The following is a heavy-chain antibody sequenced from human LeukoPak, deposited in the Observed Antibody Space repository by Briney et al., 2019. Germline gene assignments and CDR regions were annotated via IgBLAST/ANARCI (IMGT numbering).Heavy chain of an antibody. CDR3: ARAKVQAFNYYYGMDV. Sequence: GGSLRLSCAASGFTFSDYYMSWIRQAPGKGLDWVSYISSSGSTIYHADSVKGRFTISRDNAKNSLYLQMSSLRAEDTAVYYCARAKVQAFNYYYGMDVWGQGTTVTVSS. V-gene: IGHV3-11*01. CDR1: GFTFSDYY. CDR2: ISSSGSTI. D-gene: IGHD3-10*01. J-gene: IGHJ6*02.